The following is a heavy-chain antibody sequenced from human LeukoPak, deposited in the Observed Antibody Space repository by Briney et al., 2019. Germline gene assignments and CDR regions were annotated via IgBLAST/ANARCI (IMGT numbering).Heavy chain of an antibody. Sequence: PGGSLRLSCAASGFTFSSYAMHWVRQAPGKGLEWVAVISYDGSNKCYADSVKGRFTISRDNSKNTLYLQMNSLRAEDTAVYYCAKDFGYCSSTSCYYFDYWGQGTLVTVSS. V-gene: IGHV3-30*04. CDR1: GFTFSSYA. J-gene: IGHJ4*02. D-gene: IGHD2-2*01. CDR3: AKDFGYCSSTSCYYFDY. CDR2: ISYDGSNK.